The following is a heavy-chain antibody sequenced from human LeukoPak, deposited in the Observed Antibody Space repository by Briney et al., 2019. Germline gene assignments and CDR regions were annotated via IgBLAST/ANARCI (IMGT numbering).Heavy chain of an antibody. J-gene: IGHJ3*02. D-gene: IGHD2-21*02. V-gene: IGHV4-59*11. CDR2: IYYTGTT. Sequence: PSETLSLTCTVSSGSISSHYWSWIRQSPERGQEWVGLIYYTGTTRYNPSLRGRVTMSVDSSRNHFSLKLTSMTAADTALYYCARLLNNDNAGDPDTFDMWGQGTMVTVSS. CDR1: SGSISSHY. CDR3: ARLLNNDNAGDPDTFDM.